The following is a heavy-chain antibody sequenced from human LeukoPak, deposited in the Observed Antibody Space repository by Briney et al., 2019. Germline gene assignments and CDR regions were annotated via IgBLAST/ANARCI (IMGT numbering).Heavy chain of an antibody. Sequence: ASVKVSCKASGYTFRNYGITWVRQAPGQGLEWMGWINPKSGGTNYAQKFQGRVTMTRDTSISTAYMEVSRMTSDDTAVYYSATSGGTSGPELDYWGQGTLVTVSS. CDR1: GYTFRNYG. D-gene: IGHD3-3*01. J-gene: IGHJ4*02. V-gene: IGHV1-2*02. CDR2: INPKSGGT. CDR3: ATSGGTSGPELDY.